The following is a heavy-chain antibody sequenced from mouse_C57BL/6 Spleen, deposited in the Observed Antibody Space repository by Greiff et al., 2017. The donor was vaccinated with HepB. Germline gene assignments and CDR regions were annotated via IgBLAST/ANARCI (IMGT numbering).Heavy chain of an antibody. Sequence: EVKLVESGGGLVQPKGSLKLSCAASGFTFNTYAMHWVRQAPGKGLEWVARIRSKRSNYATYYADSVKDRFTISRDDSQSMLYLQMNNLKTEDTAMYYCVRDFYGSSYVDWFAYWGQGTLVTVSA. D-gene: IGHD1-1*01. CDR2: IRSKRSNYAT. CDR3: VRDFYGSSYVDWFAY. J-gene: IGHJ3*01. V-gene: IGHV10-3*01. CDR1: GFTFNTYA.